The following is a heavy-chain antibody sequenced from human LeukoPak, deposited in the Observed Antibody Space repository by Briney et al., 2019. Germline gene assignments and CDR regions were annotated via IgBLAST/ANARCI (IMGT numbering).Heavy chain of an antibody. CDR2: IKHDGGEK. CDR3: AGSDGRGRETDHP. Sequence: GGSLRLSCAASGFTFSNYWLSWVRQAPGKGPEWVAIIKHDGGEKYYVDSVKGRFTISRDNARNSLYLQMDSLTVEDTALYYCAGSDGRGRETDHPWGQGTLVTVSA. J-gene: IGHJ5*02. V-gene: IGHV3-7*01. D-gene: IGHD1-14*01. CDR1: GFTFSNYW.